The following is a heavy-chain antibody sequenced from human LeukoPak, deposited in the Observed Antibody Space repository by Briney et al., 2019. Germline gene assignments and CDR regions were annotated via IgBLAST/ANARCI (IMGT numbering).Heavy chain of an antibody. V-gene: IGHV3-30*04. CDR1: GFTFSSYA. CDR3: ARARWESNPPDYGEVSGCWFDP. D-gene: IGHD4-17*01. J-gene: IGHJ5*02. CDR2: ISYDGSNK. Sequence: PGGSLRLSCAASGFTFSSYAMHWVRQAPGKGLEWVAVISYDGSNKYYADSVKGRFTISRDNSKNTLYLQMNSLRAGDTAVYYCARARWESNPPDYGEVSGCWFDPWGQGTLVTVSS.